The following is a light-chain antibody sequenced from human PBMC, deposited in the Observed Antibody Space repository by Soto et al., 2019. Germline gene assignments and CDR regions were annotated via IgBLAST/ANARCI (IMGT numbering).Light chain of an antibody. J-gene: IGLJ3*02. CDR1: SSNIGSNT. V-gene: IGLV1-44*01. CDR3: AAWDDRLNGWV. Sequence: QSVLTQPPSASGTPGRRVTISCSGSSSNIGSNTVNWYQQLPGTAPNLLIFSNNQRPSGVPDRFSGSKSGTSASLAISGLQSEDEADYYGAAWDDRLNGWVFGGGTKVTVL. CDR2: SNN.